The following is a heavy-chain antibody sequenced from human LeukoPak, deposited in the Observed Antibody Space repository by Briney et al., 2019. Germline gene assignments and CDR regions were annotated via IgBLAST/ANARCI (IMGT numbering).Heavy chain of an antibody. J-gene: IGHJ6*03. CDR2: ISGNDGST. CDR1: GFTFSSYV. Sequence: QPGGSLRLSCAASGFTFSSYVMSWVRQAPGKGLEWVSLISGNDGSTYYADSVKGRFTISRDNSKNTLYLQMSSLRADDTAVYYCARALSERYGLDYYYRDVWGKGTTVPIS. D-gene: IGHD1-14*01. CDR3: ARALSERYGLDYYYRDV. V-gene: IGHV3-23*01.